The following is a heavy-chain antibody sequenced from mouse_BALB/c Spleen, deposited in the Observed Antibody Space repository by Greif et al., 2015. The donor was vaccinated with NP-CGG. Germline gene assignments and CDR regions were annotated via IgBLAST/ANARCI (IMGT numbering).Heavy chain of an antibody. CDR2: ISNGGGST. V-gene: IGHV5-12-2*01. J-gene: IGHJ3*01. Sequence: EVQVVESGGGLVQPGGSLKLSCAASGFTFSSYTMSWVRQTPEKRLEWVAYISNGGGSTYYQDTVKGRFTISRDNAKNTLYLQMSSLKSEDTAMYYCASQNYYDYDGWFAYWGQGTLVTVSA. CDR3: ASQNYYDYDGWFAY. D-gene: IGHD2-4*01. CDR1: GFTFSSYT.